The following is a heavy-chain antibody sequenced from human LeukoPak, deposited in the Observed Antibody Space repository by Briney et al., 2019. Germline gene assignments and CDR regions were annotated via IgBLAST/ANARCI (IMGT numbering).Heavy chain of an antibody. CDR3: PSLTIFGVVGGFDY. Sequence: PSETLSLTCTVSGGSISSSSYYWGWIRQPPGKGLEWIGSIYHSGSTYYNPSLKSRVTISVDTSKNQFSLKLSSVTAADTAVYYCPSLTIFGVVGGFDYWGQGTLVTVSS. CDR2: IYHSGST. J-gene: IGHJ4*02. D-gene: IGHD3-3*01. CDR1: GGSISSSSYY. V-gene: IGHV4-39*07.